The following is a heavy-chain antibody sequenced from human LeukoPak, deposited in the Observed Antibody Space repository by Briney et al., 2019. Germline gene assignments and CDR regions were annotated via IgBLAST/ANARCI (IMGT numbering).Heavy chain of an antibody. CDR2: TYYRSKWYN. Sequence: SQTLSLTCGISGDRVSSNSAAWNWIRQSPSRGLEWLGRTYYRSKWYNEYAVFVKSRITIKSDTSKNQFSLQLNSVTPKDTAVYYCARDVDTAMLYWGQGTLVTVSS. D-gene: IGHD5-18*01. V-gene: IGHV6-1*01. CDR3: ARDVDTAMLY. J-gene: IGHJ4*02. CDR1: GDRVSSNSAA.